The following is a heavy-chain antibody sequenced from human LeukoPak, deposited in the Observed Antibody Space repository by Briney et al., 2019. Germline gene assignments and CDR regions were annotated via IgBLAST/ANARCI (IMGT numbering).Heavy chain of an antibody. CDR1: GYTFTDYY. D-gene: IGHD3-16*02. J-gene: IGHJ4*02. V-gene: IGHV1-2*02. CDR3: ARDYDYVWGSYRYFGY. Sequence: ASVKVSCKASGYTFTDYYIHWVRQAPGQGLEWMGWIYPNSGGTNYAQKLQGRVTMTTDTSTSTAYMELRSLRSDDTAVYYCARDYDYVWGSYRYFGYWGQGTLVTVSS. CDR2: IYPNSGGT.